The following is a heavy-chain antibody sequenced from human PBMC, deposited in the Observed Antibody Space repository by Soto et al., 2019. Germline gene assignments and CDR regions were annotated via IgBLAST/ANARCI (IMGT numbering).Heavy chain of an antibody. Sequence: QVQLVQSGAEVKKPGSSVKVSCTASGGTFSSYAISWVRQAPGQGLEWMGGIIPIFGTANYAQKFQGRVTITADESTSTAYMELSSLRSEDTAVYYCARAGDYCGGDCYLFDYWGQGTLVTVSS. CDR3: ARAGDYCGGDCYLFDY. CDR2: IIPIFGTA. CDR1: GGTFSSYA. V-gene: IGHV1-69*01. J-gene: IGHJ4*02. D-gene: IGHD2-21*02.